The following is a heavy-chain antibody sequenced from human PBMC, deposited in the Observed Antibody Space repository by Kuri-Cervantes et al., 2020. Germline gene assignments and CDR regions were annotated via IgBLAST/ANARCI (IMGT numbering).Heavy chain of an antibody. V-gene: IGHV1-69*02. D-gene: IGHD1-26*01. CDR1: GGTFSSYT. J-gene: IGHJ3*02. Sequence: SVKVSCKASGGTFSSYTISWVRQAPGQGLEWMGRIIPILGIANYAQKFQGRVTITADKSTSTAYMELRSLRSDDTAVYYCARGSWATKWFPYPYYPDAFDIWSQGTMVTVSS. CDR2: IIPILGIA. CDR3: ARGSWATKWFPYPYYPDAFDI.